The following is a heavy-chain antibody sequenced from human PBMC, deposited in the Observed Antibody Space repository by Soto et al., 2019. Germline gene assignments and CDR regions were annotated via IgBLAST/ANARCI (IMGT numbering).Heavy chain of an antibody. CDR1: GFAFNTSG. V-gene: IGHV3-30*03. CDR3: ATKVRVKNYYYYGMDT. CDR2: ISYDGNTQ. D-gene: IGHD2-21*01. J-gene: IGHJ6*02. Sequence: QVQLVESGGGVVQPGRSLRLSCEVSGFAFNTSGMYWVRQSPGRGLEWVAVISYDGNTQYYVESLKGRFTISRDNSKNTLFLNMNRLRSEDTAVYYCATKVRVKNYYYYGMDTWGQGTLVTVSS.